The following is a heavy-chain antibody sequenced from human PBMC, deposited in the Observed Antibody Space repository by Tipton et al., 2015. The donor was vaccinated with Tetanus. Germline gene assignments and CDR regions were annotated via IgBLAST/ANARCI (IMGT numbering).Heavy chain of an antibody. J-gene: IGHJ2*01. D-gene: IGHD6-6*01. CDR3: ARVWGRGQLVTKPNWYFDL. CDR1: GFTFSDYY. CDR2: ISSSGSTI. V-gene: IGHV3-11*01. Sequence: SLRLSCAASGFTFSDYYMSWIRQAPGKGLEWVSYISSSGSTIYYADSVKVRFTISRDNAKNSLSLQVNRLRAEDTAVYYCARVWGRGQLVTKPNWYFDLWGRGTLVTVSS.